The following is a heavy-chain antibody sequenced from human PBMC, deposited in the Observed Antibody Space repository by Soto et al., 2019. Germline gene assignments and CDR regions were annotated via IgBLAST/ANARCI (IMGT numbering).Heavy chain of an antibody. Sequence: QVHLVQSGAEVKQPGASVKVSCKTSGYTFSVNGISWVRQAPGQGLEWMGWISANRGNTXYAQKFQGRVTLTTEAXXXXXXXXXXXXXXXXXXXXXCARDRNHGLDKWGQGTLVTVSS. J-gene: IGHJ4*02. V-gene: IGHV1-18*01. CDR3: ARDRNHGLDK. CDR1: GYTFSVNG. CDR2: ISANRGNT. D-gene: IGHD1-1*01.